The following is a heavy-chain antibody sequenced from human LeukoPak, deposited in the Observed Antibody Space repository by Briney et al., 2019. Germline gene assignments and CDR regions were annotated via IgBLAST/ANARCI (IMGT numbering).Heavy chain of an antibody. CDR1: GYRFTSYW. D-gene: IGHD3-10*01. CDR3: ARGAGAFSYFDY. J-gene: IGHJ4*02. CDR2: IYPSDSDI. Sequence: GESLKISCKVSGYRFTSYWINWVRQMPGKGLEWMGIIYPSDSDIRYSPSFQGQVTISADKSITTAYLRWSSLKASDTAIYYCARGAGAFSYFDYWGQGTLVTVSS. V-gene: IGHV5-51*01.